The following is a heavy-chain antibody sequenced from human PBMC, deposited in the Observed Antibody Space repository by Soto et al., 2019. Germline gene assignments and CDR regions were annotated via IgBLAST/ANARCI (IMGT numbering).Heavy chain of an antibody. V-gene: IGHV3-21*01. CDR3: ARDPDDHFDS. Sequence: GGSLRLSCAASGFTFSSYSMNWVRQAPGKGLEWVSSISSSSSYIYYADSVKGRFTISRDNAKNSLYLQMNSLRAEDTTVYYCARDPDDHFDSWGQGTLVTVSS. CDR2: ISSSSSYI. J-gene: IGHJ4*02. CDR1: GFTFSSYS.